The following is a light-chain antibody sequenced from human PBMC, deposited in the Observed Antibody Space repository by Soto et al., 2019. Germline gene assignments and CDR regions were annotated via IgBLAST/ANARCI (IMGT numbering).Light chain of an antibody. CDR2: GPS. J-gene: IGKJ5*01. CDR3: QKYHSDPIT. V-gene: IGKV1-27*01. Sequence: DIQMTQSPSSLSASAGDRVTVTCRASQGISNYLAWYQQKPGKVPKLLIYGPSTLQSGVPSRFSGSGSGTDFTLTISSLQPEDVATYYCQKYHSDPITFGQGTRLEIK. CDR1: QGISNY.